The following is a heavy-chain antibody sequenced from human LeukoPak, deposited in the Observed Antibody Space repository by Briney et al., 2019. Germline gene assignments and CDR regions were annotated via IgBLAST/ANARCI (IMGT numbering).Heavy chain of an antibody. Sequence: ASVKVSCKASGYTFTDYYIHWVRQAPGQGPEWLGWSSPYNGNTNYAQKFQGRVTMTTDTSTNTAYMELRSLRSDDTAIYYCARVRGSIQDFWGQGTLVTVSS. D-gene: IGHD1-26*01. V-gene: IGHV1-18*04. CDR2: SSPYNGNT. CDR1: GYTFTDYY. J-gene: IGHJ4*02. CDR3: ARVRGSIQDF.